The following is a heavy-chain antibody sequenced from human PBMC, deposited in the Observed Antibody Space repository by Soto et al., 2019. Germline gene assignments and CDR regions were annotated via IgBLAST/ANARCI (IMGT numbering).Heavy chain of an antibody. J-gene: IGHJ2*01. V-gene: IGHV4-30-4*01. Sequence: QVQLQESGPGLVKPSQTLSLTCTVSGGSISSGDYYWSWIRQPPGKGLEWIGYIYYSGSTYYNPSLKSRVTISXXTXKXPFSLKLSSVTAADTAVYYCARAQPNWNYGYWYFDLWGRGTLVTVSS. D-gene: IGHD1-7*01. CDR1: GGSISSGDYY. CDR2: IYYSGST. CDR3: ARAQPNWNYGYWYFDL.